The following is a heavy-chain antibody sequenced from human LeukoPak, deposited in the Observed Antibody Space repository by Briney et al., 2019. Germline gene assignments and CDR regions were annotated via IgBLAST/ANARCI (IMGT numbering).Heavy chain of an antibody. D-gene: IGHD2-15*01. CDR3: ARGNSDGKREDY. Sequence: SETLSLTCTVSGGSISSGDYYWSWIRQPPGKGLEWIGYIYYSGSTYYNPSLKSRVTISGDTSKNQFSLKLSSVTAADTAVYYCARGNSDGKREDYWGPGTLLTVSS. CDR1: GGSISSGDYY. J-gene: IGHJ4*02. CDR2: IYYSGST. V-gene: IGHV4-30-4*01.